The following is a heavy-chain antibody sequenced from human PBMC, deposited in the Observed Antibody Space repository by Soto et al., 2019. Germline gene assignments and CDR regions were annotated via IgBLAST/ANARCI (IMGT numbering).Heavy chain of an antibody. CDR1: GFIFSGSA. CDR3: VRQWVLFSPVAQ. J-gene: IGHJ4*02. D-gene: IGHD3-10*01. V-gene: IGHV3-73*02. Sequence: EVHLVQSGGGLVQPGGSLKLSCAASGFIFSGSAMHWVRQASGKGLEWVGRIGRKAKNYATEYGASVEGRFTISRDDSKNTTFLLMNSLKSDDTAVYFCVRQWVLFSPVAQWGQGTLVTVSS. CDR2: IGRKAKNYAT.